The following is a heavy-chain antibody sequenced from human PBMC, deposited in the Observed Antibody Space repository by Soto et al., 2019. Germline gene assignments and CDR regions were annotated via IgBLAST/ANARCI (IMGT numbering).Heavy chain of an antibody. CDR2: IKQDGSEK. Sequence: GSLRLSCAASGFTFSSYWMSWVRQAPGKGLEWVANIKQDGSEKYYVDSVKGRFTISRDNAKNSLYLQMNSLRAEDTAVYYCARDCPDIVVVPAAMRWFDPWGQGTLVTVSS. CDR3: ARDCPDIVVVPAAMRWFDP. V-gene: IGHV3-7*01. CDR1: GFTFSSYW. D-gene: IGHD2-2*01. J-gene: IGHJ5*02.